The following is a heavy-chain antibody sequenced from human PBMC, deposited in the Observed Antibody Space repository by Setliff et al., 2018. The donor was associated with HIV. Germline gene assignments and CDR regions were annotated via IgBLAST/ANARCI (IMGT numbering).Heavy chain of an antibody. CDR2: INPNSGGT. D-gene: IGHD3-3*01. CDR1: GYTFTDNY. V-gene: IGHV1-2*06. Sequence: ASVKVSCKASGYTFTDNYMHWVRQAPGQGLEWMGRINPNSGGTNYAQRFQGRVTMTRDTSTSTVYMELSSLRSEDTAVYYCAREGDPFGAAAYNWFDPWGQGTRVTVSS. CDR3: AREGDPFGAAAYNWFDP. J-gene: IGHJ5*02.